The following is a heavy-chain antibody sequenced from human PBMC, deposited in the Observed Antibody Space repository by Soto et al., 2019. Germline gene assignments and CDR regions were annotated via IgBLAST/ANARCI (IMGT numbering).Heavy chain of an antibody. J-gene: IGHJ6*02. CDR2: ITFSGNTV. Sequence: GGSLRLSCAASGFTFSDSYMSWIRQAPGKGLEWISYITFSGNTVYYADSLKGRFTISRDNAKNSLYLQMNRLRAEDTAVYYCARVSCREKYGMDVWGPGTTVTVSS. CDR1: GFTFSDSY. CDR3: ARVSCREKYGMDV. V-gene: IGHV3-11*01.